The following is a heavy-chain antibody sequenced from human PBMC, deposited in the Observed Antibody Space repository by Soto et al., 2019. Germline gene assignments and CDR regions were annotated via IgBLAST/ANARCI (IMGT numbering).Heavy chain of an antibody. CDR3: AMGGYYGSGSYYNGAFDI. CDR2: IYYSGIT. Sequence: SETLSLTGTDSGGSISSYYWSWIRQPPGKGLGWFGNIYYSGITNYNPSLKRRVTISVDTSKNQFSPKLGSVSAADSAVYYCAMGGYYGSGSYYNGAFDIWGQGTMVTVSS. CDR1: GGSISSYY. V-gene: IGHV4-59*01. J-gene: IGHJ3*02. D-gene: IGHD3-10*01.